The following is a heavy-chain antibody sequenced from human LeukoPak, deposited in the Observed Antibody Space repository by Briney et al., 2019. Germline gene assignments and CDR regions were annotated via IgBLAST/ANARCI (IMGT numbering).Heavy chain of an antibody. CDR2: INPNSGGT. CDR3: ARTRQRSTSCYNYFDY. D-gene: IGHD2-2*01. J-gene: IGHJ4*02. V-gene: IGHV1-2*02. Sequence: ASVKVSCKASGYTFTGYYMHWVRQAPGQGLEWMGWINPNSGGTNYAQKFQGRVTMTRDTSISTAYMELSRLRSDDTAVYYCARTRQRSTSCYNYFDYWGQGTLVTVSS. CDR1: GYTFTGYY.